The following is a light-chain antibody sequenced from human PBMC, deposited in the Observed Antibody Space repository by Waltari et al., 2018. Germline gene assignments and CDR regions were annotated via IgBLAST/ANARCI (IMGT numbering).Light chain of an antibody. CDR2: DVS. CDR1: STDVGGYNY. J-gene: IGLJ1*01. Sequence: QSALTQPRSVSGSPGQSVTLSCTGTSTDVGGYNYVSWYQQHPGRAPKLMIYDVSERPSGVPDRFSGSKSGNTASLTISGLQAEDEADYYCCSYAGSYSNYVFGTGTEVTVL. CDR3: CSYAGSYSNYV. V-gene: IGLV2-11*01.